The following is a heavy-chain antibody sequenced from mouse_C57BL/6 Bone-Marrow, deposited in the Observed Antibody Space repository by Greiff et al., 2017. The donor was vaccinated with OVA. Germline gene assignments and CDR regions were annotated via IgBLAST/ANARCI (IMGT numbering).Heavy chain of an antibody. CDR1: GYAFSSSW. CDR2: IYPGDGDT. Sequence: QVQLKQSGPELVKPGASVKISCKASGYAFSSSWMNWVKQRPGKGLEWIGRIYPGDGDTNYNGKFKGKATLTADKSSSTAYMQLSSLTSEDSAVYFCAPYYGYYFDYWGQGTTLTVSS. D-gene: IGHD2-10*01. CDR3: APYYGYYFDY. V-gene: IGHV1-82*01. J-gene: IGHJ2*01.